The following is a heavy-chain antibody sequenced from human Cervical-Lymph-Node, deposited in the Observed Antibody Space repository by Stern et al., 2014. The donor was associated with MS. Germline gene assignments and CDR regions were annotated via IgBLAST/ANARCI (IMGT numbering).Heavy chain of an antibody. J-gene: IGHJ2*01. V-gene: IGHV1-8*02. CDR3: ARGPAIQWFRGFDL. Sequence: DQLVESGAEVKKPGASVKVSCKASGYTFTDYDINWVRQAPGQGLEWMGWMNPNCGHAVSAQKFQGRVTRTRNSSISTAYMELSSLNSEDTAVYYCARGPAIQWFRGFDLWGRGTLVTASS. CDR2: MNPNCGHA. D-gene: IGHD3-10*01. CDR1: GYTFTDYD.